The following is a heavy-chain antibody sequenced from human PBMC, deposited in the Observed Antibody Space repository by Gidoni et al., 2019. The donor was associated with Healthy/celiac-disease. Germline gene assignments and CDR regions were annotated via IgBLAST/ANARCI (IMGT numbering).Heavy chain of an antibody. Sequence: EVQLLESGGGEVQPGGSLRLYCAASGFTFSRYAMSWVRQAPGKGLEWVSAISGSGGSTYYADSVKGRFTISRDNSKNTLYLQMNSLRAEDTAVYYCAKDKGGSYYFDYWGQGTLVTVSS. CDR3: AKDKGGSYYFDY. CDR2: ISGSGGST. J-gene: IGHJ4*02. CDR1: GFTFSRYA. V-gene: IGHV3-23*01. D-gene: IGHD1-26*01.